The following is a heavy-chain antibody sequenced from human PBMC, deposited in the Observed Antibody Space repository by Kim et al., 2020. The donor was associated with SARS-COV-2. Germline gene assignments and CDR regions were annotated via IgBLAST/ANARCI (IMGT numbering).Heavy chain of an antibody. CDR3: ARDFSSGWFY. D-gene: IGHD6-19*01. CDR2: NT. J-gene: IGHJ4*02. Sequence: NTKYSQKFQGRVTITRDTTASTAYMELSSLRSEDTAVYYCARDFSSGWFYWGQGTLVTVSS. V-gene: IGHV1-3*01.